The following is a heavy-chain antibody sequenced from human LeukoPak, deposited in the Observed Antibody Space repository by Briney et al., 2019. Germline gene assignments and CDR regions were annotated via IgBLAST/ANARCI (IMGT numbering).Heavy chain of an antibody. Sequence: ASVRVSCTASGYTFTSYGISWVRQAPGQGLEWMGWISAYNGNTNYAQKLQGRVTMTTDTSTSTAYMELRSLRSDDTAVYYCGVGFGGVISRPGVDYWGQGTLVSVSS. V-gene: IGHV1-18*01. D-gene: IGHD3-16*01. CDR3: GVGFGGVISRPGVDY. J-gene: IGHJ4*02. CDR1: GYTFTSYG. CDR2: ISAYNGNT.